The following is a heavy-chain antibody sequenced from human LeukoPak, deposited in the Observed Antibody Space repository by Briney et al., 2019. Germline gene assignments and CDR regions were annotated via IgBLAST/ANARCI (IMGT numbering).Heavy chain of an antibody. CDR1: GFTFSSYA. Sequence: GGSLRLSCAASGFTFSSYAMTWVRQAPGKGLEWVSAITGSSTRTYYADSVKGRFTISRDNSKNTLSLQMNSLRAEDTAVYYCARRLEWFLEYWYFDLWGRGTLVTVSS. J-gene: IGHJ2*01. CDR2: ITGSSTRT. CDR3: ARRLEWFLEYWYFDL. D-gene: IGHD3-3*01. V-gene: IGHV3-23*01.